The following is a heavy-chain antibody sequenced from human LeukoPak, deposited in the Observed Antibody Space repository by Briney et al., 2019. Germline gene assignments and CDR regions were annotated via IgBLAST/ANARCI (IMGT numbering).Heavy chain of an antibody. Sequence: SETLSLTCTVSGDSIAINYWSWIRQPAGKGLEWIGRIYPSGTNYNPSLKSRVTISVDKSKNQFSLRLISVTAADTAVYYCAKSSGTYSPWGQGTLVTVSS. V-gene: IGHV4-4*07. J-gene: IGHJ5*02. CDR1: GDSIAINY. CDR3: AKSSGTYSP. D-gene: IGHD1-26*01. CDR2: IYPSGT.